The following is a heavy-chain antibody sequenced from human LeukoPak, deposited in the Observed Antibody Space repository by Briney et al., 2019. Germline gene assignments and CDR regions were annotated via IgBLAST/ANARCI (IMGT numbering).Heavy chain of an antibody. J-gene: IGHJ5*02. CDR2: TWYDGSNK. D-gene: IGHD6-13*01. CDR3: ARELSSSWYGNGFGWFDP. CDR1: GFTFSSYG. V-gene: IGHV3-33*01. Sequence: PGRSLRLSCAASGFTFSSYGMHWVRQAPGKGLEWVAVTWYDGSNKYYADSVKGRFTISRDNSKNTLYLQMNSLRAEDTAVYYCARELSSSWYGNGFGWFDPWGQGTLVTVSS.